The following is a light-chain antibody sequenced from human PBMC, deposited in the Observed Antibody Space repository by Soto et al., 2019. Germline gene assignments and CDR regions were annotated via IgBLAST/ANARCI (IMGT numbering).Light chain of an antibody. CDR1: QSVSSTY. CDR3: QHYNDWPL. CDR2: DAS. Sequence: EIVLTQSPGTLSLSPGERATLSCRASQSVSSTYLAWYQQKPGQAPRLLIYDASTRATGIPARFSGSGSGTEFTLTISSLQSEDFAVYYCQHYNDWPLFGPGTKVDIK. V-gene: IGKV3-15*01. J-gene: IGKJ3*01.